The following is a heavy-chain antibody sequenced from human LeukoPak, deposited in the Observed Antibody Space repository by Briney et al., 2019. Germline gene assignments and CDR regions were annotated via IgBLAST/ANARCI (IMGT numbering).Heavy chain of an antibody. CDR2: IKSKTDGGTT. V-gene: IGHV3-15*01. J-gene: IGHJ6*04. CDR3: TTTPLWFGELDDYYYYGMDV. D-gene: IGHD3-10*01. Sequence: GGSLRLSCAASGFTFSNAWMSWVRQASGKGLEWVGRIKSKTDGGTTDYAAPVKGRFTISRDDSKNTLYLQMNSLKTEDTAVYYCTTTPLWFGELDDYYYYGMDVWGKGTTVTVSS. CDR1: GFTFSNAW.